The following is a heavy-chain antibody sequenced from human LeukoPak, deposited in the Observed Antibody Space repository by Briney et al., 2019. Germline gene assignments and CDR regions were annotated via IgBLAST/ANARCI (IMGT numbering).Heavy chain of an antibody. D-gene: IGHD2-2*01. V-gene: IGHV1-2*02. CDR1: GYTFTGYY. J-gene: IGHJ5*02. CDR2: INPNSGGT. Sequence: GASVKVSCKASGYTFTGYYMHWVRQAPGQGLEWMGWINPNSGGTNYAQKFQGRVTMTRDTSISTAYMELSRLRSDDTAVYYCARDPRVRYCSSTSCAEGNWFDPWGQGTLVTVSS. CDR3: ARDPRVRYCSSTSCAEGNWFDP.